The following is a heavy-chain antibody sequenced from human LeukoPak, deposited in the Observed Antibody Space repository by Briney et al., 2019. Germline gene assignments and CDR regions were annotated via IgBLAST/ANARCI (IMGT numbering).Heavy chain of an antibody. J-gene: IGHJ4*02. CDR3: AKVILEWLLSRFDY. Sequence: GRSLRLSCAASGFTFSSYAMSWVRQAPGKGLEWVSAISGSGGSTYYADSVKGRFTISRDNSKNTLYLQMNSLRAEDTAVYYCAKVILEWLLSRFDYWGQGTLVTVSS. V-gene: IGHV3-23*01. CDR1: GFTFSSYA. CDR2: ISGSGGST. D-gene: IGHD3-3*01.